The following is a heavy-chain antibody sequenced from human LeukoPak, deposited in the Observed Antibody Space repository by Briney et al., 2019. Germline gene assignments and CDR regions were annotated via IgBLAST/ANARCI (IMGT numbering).Heavy chain of an antibody. V-gene: IGHV4-34*01. D-gene: IGHD3-22*01. CDR3: AYSSGYQQN. Sequence: WETLTLTCAVYGGSFSDYYWSWIRQPPGKGLEWIGEINHSGSTNYNPSLKSRVTISVDTSKNQFSLKLISVTAADTALYYCAYSSGYQQNWGQGTLVTVSS. CDR1: GGSFSDYY. J-gene: IGHJ1*01. CDR2: INHSGST.